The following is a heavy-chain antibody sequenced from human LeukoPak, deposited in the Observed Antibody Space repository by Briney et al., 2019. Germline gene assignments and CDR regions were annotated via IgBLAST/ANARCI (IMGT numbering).Heavy chain of an antibody. J-gene: IGHJ4*02. CDR1: GGFNNSSCFY. CDR3: ARREGPPKDFDF. V-gene: IGHV4-39*01. CDR2: INYGGST. Sequence: SETLSVSCTVSGGFNNSSCFYWGRIRQPPGKGLEWIGSINYGGSTHNNPCPKSRVTISVDTSKNQFSLMLSSVTAADTAVYYCARREGPPKDFDFWGPGCLVTVSS.